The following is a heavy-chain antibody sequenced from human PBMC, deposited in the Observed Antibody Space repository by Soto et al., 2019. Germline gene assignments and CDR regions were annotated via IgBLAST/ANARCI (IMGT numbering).Heavy chain of an antibody. D-gene: IGHD3-16*01. V-gene: IGHV3-53*01. CDR3: ARGGDYVWGSWDYQEDDAPYGMDV. Sequence: EVQLVESGGGLIQPGGSLRLSCAASGFTVSSSYMNWVRQAPGKGLEWVSVIYSGGTTYYTDSVKGRFTISRDNSKNTLHLQMNSLRAEDTAVYYCARGGDYVWGSWDYQEDDAPYGMDVWGQGTTVTVSS. CDR2: IYSGGTT. J-gene: IGHJ6*02. CDR1: GFTVSSSY.